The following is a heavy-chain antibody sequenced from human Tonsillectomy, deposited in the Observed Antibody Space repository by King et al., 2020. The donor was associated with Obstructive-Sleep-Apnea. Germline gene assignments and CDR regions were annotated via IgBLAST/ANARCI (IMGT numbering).Heavy chain of an antibody. D-gene: IGHD3-22*01. CDR1: GFTFETYG. CDR2: ISSNGDST. CDR3: AKGPVYYVDSSAYIDH. V-gene: IGHV3-23*04. Sequence: VQLVESGGGLAQPGGSLTLSCEVSGFTFETYGMTWVRQAPGKGLQWISIISSNGDSTDYADSVKGRFIISRDNSKNTLYLQMNSLSAEDTAVYFCAKGPVYYVDSSAYIDHWGQGTPVTVSS. J-gene: IGHJ5*02.